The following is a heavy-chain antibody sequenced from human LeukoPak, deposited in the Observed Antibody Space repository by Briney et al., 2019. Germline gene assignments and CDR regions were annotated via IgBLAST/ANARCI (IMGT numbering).Heavy chain of an antibody. D-gene: IGHD2-2*01. J-gene: IGHJ4*02. CDR3: ARADIVVVPAADLKYYFDY. CDR1: GFTFSDYY. Sequence: GGSLRLSCAASGFTFSDYYMSWIRQAPGKGLEWVSYISSSGSTIYYADSVKGRFTISRDNDKNSLYLQMNSLRAEDTDVYYCARADIVVVPAADLKYYFDYWGQGTLVTVSS. V-gene: IGHV3-11*01. CDR2: ISSSGSTI.